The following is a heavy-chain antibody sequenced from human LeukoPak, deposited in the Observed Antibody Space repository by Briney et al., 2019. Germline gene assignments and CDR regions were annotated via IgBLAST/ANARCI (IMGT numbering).Heavy chain of an antibody. CDR1: GFTVSSNY. CDR2: IYSGGST. CDR3: ARVYSSGSEGWFDP. D-gene: IGHD6-19*01. Sequence: GGSLRLSCAASGFTVSSNYMSWVRQAPGKGLEWVSVIYSGGSTYYADSVKGRFTISRDNSKNTLYLQMNSLRAEDTAVYYCARVYSSGSEGWFDPWGQGTLVTVSS. V-gene: IGHV3-66*01. J-gene: IGHJ5*02.